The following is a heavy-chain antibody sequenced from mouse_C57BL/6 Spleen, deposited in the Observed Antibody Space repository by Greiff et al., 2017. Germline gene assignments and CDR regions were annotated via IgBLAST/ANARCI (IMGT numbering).Heavy chain of an antibody. CDR2: IYPRSGNT. CDR3: AGPYGSTPPWYFDV. D-gene: IGHD1-1*01. CDR1: GYTFTSYG. Sequence: QVQLQQSGAELARPGASVKLSCKASGYTFTSYGISWVKQRTGQGLEWIGEIYPRSGNTYYNEKFKGKATLTADKSSSTAYMELRSLTSEDSAVYFCAGPYGSTPPWYFDVWGTGTTVTVSS. V-gene: IGHV1-81*01. J-gene: IGHJ1*03.